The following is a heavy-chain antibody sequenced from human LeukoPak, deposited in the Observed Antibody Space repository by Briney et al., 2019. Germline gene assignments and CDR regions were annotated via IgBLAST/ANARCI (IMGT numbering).Heavy chain of an antibody. J-gene: IGHJ4*02. CDR2: INPNSGGT. CDR3: ARGVDFWSGYGY. Sequence: ASVKVSCKASGYTFTGYYMHWVRQAPGQGLEWMGWINPNSGGTNYAQKFQGRVTMTRDTSISTAYMELSRLRSDVTAVYYCARGVDFWSGYGYWGQGTLVTVSS. CDR1: GYTFTGYY. V-gene: IGHV1-2*02. D-gene: IGHD3-3*01.